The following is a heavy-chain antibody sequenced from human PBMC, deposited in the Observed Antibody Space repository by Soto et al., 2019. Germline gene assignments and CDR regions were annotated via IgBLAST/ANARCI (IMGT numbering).Heavy chain of an antibody. CDR2: FVPLFGTT. CDR1: GGTFSGSA. CDR3: ATHGLGVSSPPYFDN. Sequence: QLVHSGSEVKKPGSSVKVSCQASGGTFSGSAVTWVRQGPGQGLELMGEFVPLFGTTNYAQRFPGSITITAEESTSTAYMELRTLRSDDTAVYYCATHGLGVSSPPYFDNWGQGTLVTVSS. J-gene: IGHJ4*02. V-gene: IGHV1-69*01. D-gene: IGHD3-16*01.